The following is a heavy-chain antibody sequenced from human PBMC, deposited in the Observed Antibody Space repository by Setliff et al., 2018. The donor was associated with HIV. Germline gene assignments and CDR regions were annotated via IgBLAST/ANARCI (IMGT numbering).Heavy chain of an antibody. CDR2: IYYSGST. D-gene: IGHD3-22*01. J-gene: IGHJ6*02. Sequence: TSETLSLTCTVSGDSISSYYWSWIRQPPGKGLEWIGYIYYSGSTNYNPSHKSRVTISVATSKNQFSLKLNSVTTADTAVYYCARSRTSSGYYGVTGYGMDVWGQGTTVTVSS. CDR3: ARSRTSSGYYGVTGYGMDV. V-gene: IGHV4-59*01. CDR1: GDSISSYY.